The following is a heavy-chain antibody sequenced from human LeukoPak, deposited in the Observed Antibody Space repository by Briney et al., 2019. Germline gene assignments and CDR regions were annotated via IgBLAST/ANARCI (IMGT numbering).Heavy chain of an antibody. CDR3: ARQNFGSPRWFDP. CDR1: GFAFSTSA. V-gene: IGHV3-23*01. J-gene: IGHJ5*02. CDR2: ISGSGDST. D-gene: IGHD3-3*01. Sequence: PGGSLRLSCVASGFAFSTSAMNWVRQAPGKGLEWVSGISGSGDSTYYTDSVKGRFTISRDKSKNTLYLHMNSLRAEDTAVYFCARQNFGSPRWFDPWGQGTLVTVSS.